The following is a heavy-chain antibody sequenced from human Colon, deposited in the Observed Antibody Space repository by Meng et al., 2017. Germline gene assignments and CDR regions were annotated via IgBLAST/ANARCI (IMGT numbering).Heavy chain of an antibody. CDR3: ARADCTAGICYQFDN. J-gene: IGHJ4*02. Sequence: VLRQGSVQWLRKPSGSLSLTCAVTGDSIRSSNWWSWVRQPPGRGLEWIGEVYHSGSTNYNPSLKNRVTMTVDKSKNEFSLTLSSVTAADTAFYYCARADCTAGICYQFDNWGQGTLVTVSS. CDR1: GDSIRSSNW. CDR2: VYHSGST. V-gene: IGHV4-4*02. D-gene: IGHD2-8*02.